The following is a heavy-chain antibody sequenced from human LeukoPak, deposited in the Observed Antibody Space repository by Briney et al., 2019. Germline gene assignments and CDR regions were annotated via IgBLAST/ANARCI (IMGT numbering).Heavy chain of an antibody. CDR1: GYTFTGYY. D-gene: IGHD3-16*01. CDR2: INPNSGGT. CDR3: ARDARGANWVFDY. J-gene: IGHJ4*02. Sequence: GASVKVSCKAYGYTFTGYYMHWVRQAPGQGLEWMGWINPNSGGTNYAQKFQGRVTMTRDTSISTAYMELSRLRSDDTAVYYCARDARGANWVFDYWGQGTLVTVSS. V-gene: IGHV1-2*02.